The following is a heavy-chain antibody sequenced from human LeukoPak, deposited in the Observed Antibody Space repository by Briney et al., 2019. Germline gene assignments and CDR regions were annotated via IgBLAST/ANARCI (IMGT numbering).Heavy chain of an antibody. CDR1: GFTFSSYV. CDR2: ISYDGSNK. Sequence: GGSLRLSCAASGFTFSSYVMHWVRQAPGKGLEWVAVISYDGSNKYYADSVKGRFTISRDNSKNTLYLQMNSLRAEDTAVYYCARGYGDYVWYYYYYMDVWGKGTTVTVSS. J-gene: IGHJ6*03. CDR3: ARGYGDYVWYYYYYMDV. D-gene: IGHD4-17*01. V-gene: IGHV3-30*04.